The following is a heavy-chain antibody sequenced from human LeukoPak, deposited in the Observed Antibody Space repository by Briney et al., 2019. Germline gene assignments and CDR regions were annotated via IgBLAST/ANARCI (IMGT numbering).Heavy chain of an antibody. CDR3: AGGEYNYYDSSAYYYYFDC. D-gene: IGHD3-22*01. V-gene: IGHV3-20*04. Sequence: GGSLRLSCAASGFTFDDYGTSWVRQAPGKGLEWVSGINWSGGSTGYADSVKGRFTISRDNAKNSLYLQMNSLSAEDTALYYCAGGEYNYYDSSAYYYYFDCWGQGTLVTVSS. J-gene: IGHJ4*02. CDR2: INWSGGST. CDR1: GFTFDDYG.